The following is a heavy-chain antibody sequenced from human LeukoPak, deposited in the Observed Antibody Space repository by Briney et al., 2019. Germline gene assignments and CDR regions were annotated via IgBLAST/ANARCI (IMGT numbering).Heavy chain of an antibody. CDR1: GGSISSSSYY. CDR2: IYYSRST. Sequence: PSETLSLTCTVSGGSISSSSYYWGWTRQPPGKGLEWIGSIYYSRSTYYNPSLKSRVTISVDTSKNQFSLKLSSVTAADTAVYYCARHIYSGSYPTIDYWGQGTLVTVSS. J-gene: IGHJ4*02. V-gene: IGHV4-39*01. D-gene: IGHD1-26*01. CDR3: ARHIYSGSYPTIDY.